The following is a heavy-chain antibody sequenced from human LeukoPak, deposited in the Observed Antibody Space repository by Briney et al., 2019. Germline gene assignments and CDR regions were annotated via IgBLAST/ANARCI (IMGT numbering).Heavy chain of an antibody. V-gene: IGHV1-3*01. CDR3: ASGYCGGDCYSSDAFDI. CDR1: GYTFTSYA. Sequence: ASVKVSCKASGYTFTSYAMHWVRQAPGQRLEWMGWINAGNGNTKYSQKFQGRVTITRDTSASTAYMELSSLRSEDTAVYYCASGYCGGDCYSSDAFDIWGQGAMVTVPS. D-gene: IGHD2-21*02. CDR2: INAGNGNT. J-gene: IGHJ3*02.